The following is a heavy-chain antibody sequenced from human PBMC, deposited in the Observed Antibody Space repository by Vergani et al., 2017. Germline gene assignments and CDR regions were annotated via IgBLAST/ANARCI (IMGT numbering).Heavy chain of an antibody. CDR1: GYTFTSYG. V-gene: IGHV1-18*01. CDR2: ISADNGNT. J-gene: IGHJ5*02. D-gene: IGHD4-17*01. CDR3: ARAKTVTNWFDP. Sequence: QVPLVPSGAEVKTPGASVTVSCKASGYTFTSYGISWVRQAPGQGLEWMGWISADNGNTNYAQKLQGRVTMTTDTSTSTAYMELRSLRSDDTAVYYCARAKTVTNWFDPWDQGTLVTVSS.